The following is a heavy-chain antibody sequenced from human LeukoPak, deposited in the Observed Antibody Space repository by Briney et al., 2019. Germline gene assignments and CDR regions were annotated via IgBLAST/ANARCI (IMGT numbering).Heavy chain of an antibody. D-gene: IGHD6-19*01. V-gene: IGHV3-48*01. J-gene: IGHJ3*02. CDR2: ISSSSSTI. Sequence: PGGSLRLSSAASGFTFSSYSMNWVRQAPGKGLEWVSYISSSSSTIYYADSVKSRFTISRDNAKNSLYLQMNSLRAEDTAVYYCAVIALAGCAAFDIWGQGTMVTVSS. CDR1: GFTFSSYS. CDR3: AVIALAGCAAFDI.